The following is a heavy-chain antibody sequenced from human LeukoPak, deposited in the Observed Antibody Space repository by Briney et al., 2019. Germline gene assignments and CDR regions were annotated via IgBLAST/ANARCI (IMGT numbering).Heavy chain of an antibody. CDR2: IGSSSSPI. J-gene: IGHJ4*02. CDR3: ARDQAYSFDY. CDR1: GLTFSAYS. D-gene: IGHD4-11*01. Sequence: GGSLRLSCAASGLTFSAYSMNWVRQAPEEGLEWVSYIGSSSSPIYYADSVKGRFTISRDNAKNSLYLQMDSLRAEDTAVYYCARDQAYSFDYWGQGTLVTVSS. V-gene: IGHV3-48*01.